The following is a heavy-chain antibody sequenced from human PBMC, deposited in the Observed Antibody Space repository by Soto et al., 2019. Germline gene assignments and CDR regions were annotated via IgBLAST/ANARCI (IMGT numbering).Heavy chain of an antibody. V-gene: IGHV3-23*01. D-gene: IGHD2-2*01. Sequence: PGGSLRLSCAASGFTFSSYAMSWVRQAPGKGLEWVSAISGSGGSTYYADSVKGRFTISRDNSKNTLYLQMNSLRAEDTAVYYCAKDRVGRVVVPAAIQSRNYYYGMDVWGQGTTVTVSS. CDR1: GFTFSSYA. J-gene: IGHJ6*02. CDR3: AKDRVGRVVVPAAIQSRNYYYGMDV. CDR2: ISGSGGST.